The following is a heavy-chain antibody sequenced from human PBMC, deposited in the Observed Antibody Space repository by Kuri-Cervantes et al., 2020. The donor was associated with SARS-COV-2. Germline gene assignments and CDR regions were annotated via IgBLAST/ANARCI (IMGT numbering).Heavy chain of an antibody. CDR2: IYTSGST. CDR3: ARHLCHRQHFDY. CDR1: GGSISSYY. V-gene: IGHV4-4*07. Sequence: SETLSLTCTVSGGSISSYYWSWIRQPAGKGLEWIGRIYTSGSTNHNPSLKSRVTISVDTSKNQFSLKLSSVTAADTAVYYCARHLCHRQHFDYWGQGTWSPSPQ. J-gene: IGHJ4*02.